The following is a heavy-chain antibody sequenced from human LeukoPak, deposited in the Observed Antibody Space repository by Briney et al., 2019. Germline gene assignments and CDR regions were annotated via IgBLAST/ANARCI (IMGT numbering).Heavy chain of an antibody. CDR2: IFNNTTT. J-gene: IGHJ4*02. CDR3: ARDSDYVAGRPFDY. Sequence: SETLSLTCTVSGGPISSYYWSWIRQPPGKGPEWIGYIFNNTTTNYNPSLKSRVTISVDTSKNQFSLKLSSVSAADTALYYCARDSDYVAGRPFDYWGQGTLVTVSS. CDR1: GGPISSYY. V-gene: IGHV4-59*01. D-gene: IGHD6-19*01.